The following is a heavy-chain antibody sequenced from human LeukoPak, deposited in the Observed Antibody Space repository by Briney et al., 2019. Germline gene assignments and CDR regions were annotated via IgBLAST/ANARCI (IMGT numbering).Heavy chain of an antibody. J-gene: IGHJ4*02. CDR2: IYYSGST. CDR3: ARDRVRGNSNPFFDY. CDR1: GGSISSYY. V-gene: IGHV4-59*01. Sequence: PSETLSLTCTVSGGSISSYYWSWIRQPPGKGLEWIGYIYYSGSTNYNPSLKSRVTISVDTSKNQFSLKLSSVTAADTAVYYCARDRVRGNSNPFFDYWGQGTLVTVSS. D-gene: IGHD4-11*01.